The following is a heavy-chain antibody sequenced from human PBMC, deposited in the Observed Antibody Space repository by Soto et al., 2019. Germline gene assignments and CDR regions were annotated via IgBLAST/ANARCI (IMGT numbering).Heavy chain of an antibody. J-gene: IGHJ4*02. CDR3: ASSNGGGNRQVGY. V-gene: IGHV4-59*01. Sequence: QVQLQESGPGVVKPSETLSLSCTVSGDSMSGYSWSWIRQPPGKGLEWIGYIYSSGSHNYKPSLMSRVNVSEYPSKNQFSLELISVAAAGTAVDFCASSNGGGNRQVGYWGQRTLVTVAS. D-gene: IGHD2-15*01. CDR2: IYSSGSH. CDR1: GDSMSGYS.